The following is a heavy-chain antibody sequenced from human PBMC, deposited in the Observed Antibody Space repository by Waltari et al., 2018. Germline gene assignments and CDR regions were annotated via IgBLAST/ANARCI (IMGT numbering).Heavy chain of an antibody. J-gene: IGHJ4*02. D-gene: IGHD3-10*01. Sequence: QVQLQESGPGLAKPSETLSLPCAVSGYSISSGYYLGGIRQPPGKGLEWIGSIYHSGSTYYNPSLKSRVTISVDTSKNQFSLKLSSVTAADTAVYYCARHGVRGVIIYYFDYWGQGTLVTVSS. CDR3: ARHGVRGVIIYYFDY. CDR2: IYHSGST. V-gene: IGHV4-38-2*01. CDR1: GYSISSGYY.